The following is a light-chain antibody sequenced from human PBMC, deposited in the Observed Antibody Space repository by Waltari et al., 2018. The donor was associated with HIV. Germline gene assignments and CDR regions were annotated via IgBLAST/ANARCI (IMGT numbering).Light chain of an antibody. V-gene: IGLV2-11*01. CDR2: DVS. J-gene: IGLJ3*02. CDR1: SSDVGGYNS. Sequence: QSALTQPRSVSGSPGQSVTISCPGTSSDVGGYNSVSWYQQHPGKAPKLMIYDVSKRPSGVPDRFSVSKSGNTASLTISGLQAEDEADYYCCSYAGSYTWVFGGGTKLTVL. CDR3: CSYAGSYTWV.